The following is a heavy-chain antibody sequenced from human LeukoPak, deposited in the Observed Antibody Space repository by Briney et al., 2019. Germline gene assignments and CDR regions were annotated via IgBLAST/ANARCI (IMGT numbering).Heavy chain of an antibody. J-gene: IGHJ4*02. CDR3: AKRGSDYSDYAAKYFDY. CDR2: ISGSGGST. D-gene: IGHD4-11*01. CDR1: GFTFSSYA. Sequence: GGSLRLSCAASGFTFSSYAMSSVRQAPGNGLERVSAISGSGGSTYYADSVKGRFTISRDNSKNTLYLQMNSLRAEDTAVYYCAKRGSDYSDYAAKYFDYWGQGTLVTVSS. V-gene: IGHV3-23*01.